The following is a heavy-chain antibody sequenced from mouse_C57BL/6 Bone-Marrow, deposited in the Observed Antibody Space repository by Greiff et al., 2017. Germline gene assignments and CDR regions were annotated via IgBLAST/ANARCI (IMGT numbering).Heavy chain of an antibody. D-gene: IGHD2-3*01. CDR1: GFTFSSYC. Sequence: EVMLVESGGDLVQPGGSLKLSCAASGFTFSSYCMSWVRQTPDKRLEWVATISSGGSYTYYPDSVTGRFTIARDNAKNTLYLQMSSLKSEDTAMYYCARDHDGTTRDYVDYWGQGTTLTVSS. CDR3: ARDHDGTTRDYVDY. CDR2: ISSGGSYT. V-gene: IGHV5-6*02. J-gene: IGHJ2*01.